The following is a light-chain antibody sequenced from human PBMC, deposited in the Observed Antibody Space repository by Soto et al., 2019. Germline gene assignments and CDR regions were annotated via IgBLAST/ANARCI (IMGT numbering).Light chain of an antibody. CDR2: AAS. Sequence: DIQMTQSPSSLSASVGDRVTITCRASQSISSYFNWYQQKPGKAPNLLIFAASSLQSGVPSRFSGSGSGTDFTLTISSLQPEDFATYYCQQSHSAPRTFGQGTKVEIK. CDR3: QQSHSAPRT. CDR1: QSISSY. V-gene: IGKV1-39*01. J-gene: IGKJ1*01.